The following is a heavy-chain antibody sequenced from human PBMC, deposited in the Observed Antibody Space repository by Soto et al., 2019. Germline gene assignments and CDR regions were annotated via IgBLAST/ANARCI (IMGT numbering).Heavy chain of an antibody. CDR2: ISYDGSNK. CDR1: GFTFSSYA. V-gene: IGHV3-30-3*01. J-gene: IGHJ6*02. D-gene: IGHD2-15*01. Sequence: GGSLRLSCAASGFTFSSYAMHWVRQAPGKGLEWVAVISYDGSNKYYADSVKGRFTISRDNSKNTLYLQMNSLRAEDTAVYYCARAQGGQCSGGSCPANYYYYYGMDVWGQGTTVTVSS. CDR3: ARAQGGQCSGGSCPANYYYYYGMDV.